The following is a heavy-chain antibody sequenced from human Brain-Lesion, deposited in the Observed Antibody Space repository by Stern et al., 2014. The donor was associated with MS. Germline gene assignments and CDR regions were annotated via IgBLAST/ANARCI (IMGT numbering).Heavy chain of an antibody. Sequence: VQLVESGPGLVKPSQTLSLTCTVSGGAVSSGDRYWSWIRQHPEKGLEWIGYISYSGNTYYNPSLESRVTISMDRSKNQFSLKLRSVTAADTADYYCARVTEFLRFFYPDYWGQGIRVTVSS. CDR3: ARVTEFLRFFYPDY. J-gene: IGHJ4*02. D-gene: IGHD3-3*01. V-gene: IGHV4-31*03. CDR2: ISYSGNT. CDR1: GGAVSSGDRY.